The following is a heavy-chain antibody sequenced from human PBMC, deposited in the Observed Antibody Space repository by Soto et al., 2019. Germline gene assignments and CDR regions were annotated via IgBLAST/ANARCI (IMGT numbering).Heavy chain of an antibody. Sequence: QVQLVESGGGVVQPGRSLRLSCAASGFTFSSYGMHWVRQAPGKGLEWVAVISYDGSNKYYADSVKGRFTISRDNSKNTLYLQMNSLRAEDTAVYYCAAGDCSGGSCRYSYGMDVWGQGTTVTVSS. J-gene: IGHJ6*02. CDR1: GFTFSSYG. CDR2: ISYDGSNK. D-gene: IGHD2-15*01. V-gene: IGHV3-30*03. CDR3: AAGDCSGGSCRYSYGMDV.